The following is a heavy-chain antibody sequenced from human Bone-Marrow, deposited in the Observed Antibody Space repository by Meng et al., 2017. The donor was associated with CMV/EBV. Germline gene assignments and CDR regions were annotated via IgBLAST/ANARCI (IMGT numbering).Heavy chain of an antibody. CDR2: ISGSGGST. J-gene: IGHJ4*02. CDR1: GFTFSSSA. CDR3: AKDSTEYSSSNFDY. V-gene: IGHV3-23*01. D-gene: IGHD6-6*01. Sequence: GGSLRLSCAASGFTFSSSAMSWVRQAPGKGLEWVSAISGSGGSTYYADSVKGRFTISRDNSKNTLYLQMNSLRAEDTAVYYCAKDSTEYSSSNFDYWGPGTLVTGSS.